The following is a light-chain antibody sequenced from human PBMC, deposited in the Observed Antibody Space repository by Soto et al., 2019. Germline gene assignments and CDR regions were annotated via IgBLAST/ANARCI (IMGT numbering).Light chain of an antibody. V-gene: IGKV1-5*03. J-gene: IGKJ4*01. CDR2: KAS. CDR1: QSINTW. Sequence: DIQMTQSPSTLSASVGDRVTITCRASQSINTWVAWYQQKPGKAPNILIYKASTLEGGVPSRISGSGSGTEFTLTISSLQPYDFATYYCQQYYINPVTFGGGTRVEIK. CDR3: QQYYINPVT.